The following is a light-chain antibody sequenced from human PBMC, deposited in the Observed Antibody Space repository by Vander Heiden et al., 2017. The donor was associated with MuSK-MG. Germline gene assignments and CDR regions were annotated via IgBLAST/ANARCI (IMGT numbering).Light chain of an antibody. CDR1: QSLSTSY. J-gene: IGKJ5*01. V-gene: IGKV3-20*01. CDR3: QQYDNSAIT. CDR2: ATS. Sequence: IVFTQSPATLSLSPGERAALSCRASQSLSTSYLAWYQQKSGLAPRLLIYATSNRATGIPDRFSGSGSGTDFTLTISRLEPEDFAVYYCQQYDNSAITFGQGTRLEIK.